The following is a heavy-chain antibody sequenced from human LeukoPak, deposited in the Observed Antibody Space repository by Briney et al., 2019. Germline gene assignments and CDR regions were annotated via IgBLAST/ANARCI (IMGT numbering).Heavy chain of an antibody. J-gene: IGHJ4*02. Sequence: SETLSLTCTVSSGSISSYYWSWLRQPPGKGLEWIAFISDSGSTYYNPSLKIPVTISLATSKNQFSLRLNSVTAADTAVYYCAIDFGPSRGFDYWGQGTLVTVSP. V-gene: IGHV4-59*01. CDR2: ISDSGST. CDR1: SGSISSYY. D-gene: IGHD3-10*01. CDR3: AIDFGPSRGFDY.